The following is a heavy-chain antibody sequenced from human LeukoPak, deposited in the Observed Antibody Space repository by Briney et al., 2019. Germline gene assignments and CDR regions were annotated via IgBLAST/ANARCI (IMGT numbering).Heavy chain of an antibody. CDR3: ARVDLLTGYYFFDY. V-gene: IGHV1-18*01. Sequence: ASVKVSCKTSGYTFNTYDFTWVRQAPGQGLEWMGSSSTYNGNTNYAQKLQGRVTMTTDTSTSTAYMELRSLGSDETAVYYCARVDLLTGYYFFDYWGQGTLVTVSS. D-gene: IGHD3-9*01. J-gene: IGHJ4*02. CDR2: SSTYNGNT. CDR1: GYTFNTYD.